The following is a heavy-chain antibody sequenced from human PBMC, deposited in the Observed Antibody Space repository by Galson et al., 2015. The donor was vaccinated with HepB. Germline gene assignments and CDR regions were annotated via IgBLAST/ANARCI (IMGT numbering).Heavy chain of an antibody. CDR3: ARLFAGGSGRGN. CDR2: ISYTGGT. V-gene: IGHV4-31*03. J-gene: IGHJ4*02. D-gene: IGHD3-10*01. CDR1: GDSIRSVNDR. Sequence: TLSLTCTVSGDSIRSVNDRLNWIRRQPGKGLEWIADISYTGGTYYNPSLESRLTVSVDTSKNQFSLNLNSVTAADTAVYYCARLFAGGSGRGNWGQGTLVTVSS.